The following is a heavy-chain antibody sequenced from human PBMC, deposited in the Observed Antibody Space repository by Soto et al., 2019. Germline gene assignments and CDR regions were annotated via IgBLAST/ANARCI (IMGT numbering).Heavy chain of an antibody. D-gene: IGHD4-17*01. V-gene: IGHV3-48*02. CDR1: GFTFSSYS. Sequence: HPGGSLRLSCAASGFTFSSYSMNWVRQAPGKGLEWVSYISSSSSTIYYADSVKGRFTISRDNAKNSLYLQMNSLRDEDTAVYYCASIPTVTKIDYYYYYGMDVWGQGTTVTVSS. J-gene: IGHJ6*02. CDR2: ISSSSSTI. CDR3: ASIPTVTKIDYYYYYGMDV.